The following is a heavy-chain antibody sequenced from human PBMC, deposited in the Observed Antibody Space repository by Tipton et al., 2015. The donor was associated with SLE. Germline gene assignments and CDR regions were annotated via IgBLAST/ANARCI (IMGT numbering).Heavy chain of an antibody. Sequence: SLRLSCAASGFTFSGYGMHWVRQAPGKGLEWVAFIRYDGSNKYYADSVKGRFTISRDNSKNTLYLQMNSLRAEDTAVYYCAKDGLGSTRGSYYFDYWGQGTLVTVSS. D-gene: IGHD2-2*01. CDR2: IRYDGSNK. CDR1: GFTFSGYG. V-gene: IGHV3-30*02. CDR3: AKDGLGSTRGSYYFDY. J-gene: IGHJ4*02.